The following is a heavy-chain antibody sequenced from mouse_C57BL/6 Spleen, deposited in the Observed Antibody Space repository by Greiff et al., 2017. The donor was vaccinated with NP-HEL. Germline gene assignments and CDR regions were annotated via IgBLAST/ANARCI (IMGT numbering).Heavy chain of an antibody. CDR3: ARVRYYGSSNYFDY. D-gene: IGHD1-1*01. CDR1: GYTFTSYW. CDR2: IYPGSGST. V-gene: IGHV1-55*01. J-gene: IGHJ2*01. Sequence: QVQLQQSGAELVKPGASVKMSCKASGYTFTSYWITWVKQRPGQGLEWIGDIYPGSGSTNYNEKFKSKATLTVDTSSSTAYMQLSSLTSEDSAVYYCARVRYYGSSNYFDYWGQGTTLTVSS.